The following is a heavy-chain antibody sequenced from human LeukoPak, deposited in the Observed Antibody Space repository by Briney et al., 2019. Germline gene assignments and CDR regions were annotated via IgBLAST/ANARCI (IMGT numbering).Heavy chain of an antibody. D-gene: IGHD4/OR15-4a*01. CDR2: IYYGGST. CDR3: ARLKSPSYGASILDD. CDR1: AYSITYDHQ. J-gene: IGHJ4*02. V-gene: IGHV4-38-2*02. Sequence: SETLSLTCTVSAYSITYDHQWGWIRPPPGRGQEWIGHIYYGGSTSYNPSLKSRVTLSVDTSKNQFSLNLTSVTAADTAVYYCARLKSPSYGASILDDWGQGTLVTVSS.